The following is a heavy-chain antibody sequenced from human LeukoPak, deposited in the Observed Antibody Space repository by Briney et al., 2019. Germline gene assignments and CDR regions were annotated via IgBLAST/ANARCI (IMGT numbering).Heavy chain of an antibody. CDR3: ARVGKGIAVAGTPFDY. Sequence: GESLKISCKGSGYSFTSYWIGWVRQMPGKGLEWMGIIYPGDSDTRYSPSFQGQVTISAVKSISTAYLQWSSLKASDTAMYYCARVGKGIAVAGTPFDYWGQGTLVTVSS. D-gene: IGHD6-19*01. CDR1: GYSFTSYW. J-gene: IGHJ4*02. CDR2: IYPGDSDT. V-gene: IGHV5-51*03.